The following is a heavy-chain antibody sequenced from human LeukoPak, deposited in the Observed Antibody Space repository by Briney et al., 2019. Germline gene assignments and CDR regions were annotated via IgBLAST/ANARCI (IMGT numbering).Heavy chain of an antibody. CDR3: ARDYGDYVGWTEYYFDY. CDR2: IYTSGST. V-gene: IGHV4-4*07. Sequence: SETLSLTCTVSGGSISSYYWSWIRQPAGKGLEWIGRIYTSGSTNYNPSLKSRVTMSVDTSKNQFSLKLSSVTAADTAVYYCARDYGDYVGWTEYYFDYWGQGTLVTVSS. CDR1: GGSISSYY. D-gene: IGHD4-17*01. J-gene: IGHJ4*02.